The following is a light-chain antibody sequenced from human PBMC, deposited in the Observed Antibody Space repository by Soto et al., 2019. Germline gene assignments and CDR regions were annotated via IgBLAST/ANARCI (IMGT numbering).Light chain of an antibody. Sequence: QSVLTQPPSVSAAPGQKVTISCSGSSSNNGNNYVSWYQHLPGTAPKLLIYDNNKRPSGIPDRFSGSKSGTSATLGITGLQTGDEADYYCGTWDSSLSAGWGVFGGGTKVTVL. V-gene: IGLV1-51*01. J-gene: IGLJ2*01. CDR3: GTWDSSLSAGWGV. CDR2: DNN. CDR1: SSNNGNNY.